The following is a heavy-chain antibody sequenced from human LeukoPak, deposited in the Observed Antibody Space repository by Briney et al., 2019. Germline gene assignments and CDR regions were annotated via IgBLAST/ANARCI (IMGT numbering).Heavy chain of an antibody. D-gene: IGHD5-12*01. CDR1: GFAFSSFE. Sequence: SGGSLRLSCAGSGFAFSSFEMNWVRQAPGKGLEWVSYISRSGDNVYYADSVKGRFTISRDNAKNSLYLQMNSLREEDTALYYCARGTTINNIDYWGQGTLVTVSS. CDR2: ISRSGDNV. J-gene: IGHJ4*02. CDR3: ARGTTINNIDY. V-gene: IGHV3-48*03.